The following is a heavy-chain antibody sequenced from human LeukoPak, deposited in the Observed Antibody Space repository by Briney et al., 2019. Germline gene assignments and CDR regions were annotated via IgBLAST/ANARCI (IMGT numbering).Heavy chain of an antibody. CDR1: GYSFTSYW. CDR3: ARQDGYYYDSSGYYYSYFDY. D-gene: IGHD3-22*01. Sequence: GESLKISCKGSGYSFTSYWIGWVRQVPGKGLEWMGIIYPGDSDAGYSPSFQGQVTFSVDKSIGTAYLQWSSLKASDTAMYYCARQDGYYYDSSGYYYSYFDYWGQGTLVTVSS. V-gene: IGHV5-51*01. J-gene: IGHJ4*02. CDR2: IYPGDSDA.